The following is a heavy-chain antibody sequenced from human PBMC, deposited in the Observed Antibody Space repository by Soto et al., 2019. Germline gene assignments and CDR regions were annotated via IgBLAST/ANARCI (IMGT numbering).Heavy chain of an antibody. V-gene: IGHV5-51*01. D-gene: IGHD2-15*01. Sequence: GECLTIARDGAGYSFTSYCLGWVLQMPGKGLEWMGMIYAGDSDTRYSPSFQGQVTISADKSISTAYLQWSSLKASDTAMYYCARQGAGSGGSDYWGQGTLVTVSS. J-gene: IGHJ4*02. CDR3: ARQGAGSGGSDY. CDR1: GYSFTSYC. CDR2: IYAGDSDT.